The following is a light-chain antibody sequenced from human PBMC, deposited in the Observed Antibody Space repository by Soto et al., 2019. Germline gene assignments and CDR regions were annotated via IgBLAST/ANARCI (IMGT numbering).Light chain of an antibody. CDR2: GAS. CDR1: QSVSSSF. Sequence: VLTQSPDTLSLSPGERATLSCRASQSVSSSFLSWYQQKPGQAPRLLIYGASSRATGISERFSGSGSGTDFTLTIARLEPEDFAVYYCQHYGSLPRPWTFGQGTK. CDR3: QHYGSLPRPWT. J-gene: IGKJ1*01. V-gene: IGKV3-20*01.